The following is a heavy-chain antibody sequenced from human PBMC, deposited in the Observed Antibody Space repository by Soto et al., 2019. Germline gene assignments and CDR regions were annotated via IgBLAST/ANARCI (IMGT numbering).Heavy chain of an antibody. D-gene: IGHD3-3*01. CDR3: ARDPGDFSSGYHVYAASAYYHYGIDV. J-gene: IGHJ6*02. CDR1: GYPLTSYG. CDR2: ISAYNGNT. Sequence: GSSVKVSCKASGYPLTSYGISWVRQAPGQGLEWMGWISAYNGNTNYAQKLQGRVTMTTDTSTSTAYMELRSLRSDDTAVYYCARDPGDFSSGYHVYAASAYYHYGIDVRGQRSSVLVSS. V-gene: IGHV1-18*01.